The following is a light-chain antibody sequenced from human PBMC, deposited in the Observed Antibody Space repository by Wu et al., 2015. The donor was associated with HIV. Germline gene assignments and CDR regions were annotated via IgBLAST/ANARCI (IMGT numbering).Light chain of an antibody. V-gene: IGKV3-20*01. J-gene: IGKJ4*01. CDR3: QQYGSSPLT. CDR1: QSVGSTY. CDR2: GAS. Sequence: ETVLTQSPGTLSLSPGERATLSCRASQSVGSTYLAWYQQKPGQAHRLLIYGASTRATGIPDRFSGSGSGTDFTLTISRLEPEDFAVYYCQQYGSSPLTFGGGTKVEI.